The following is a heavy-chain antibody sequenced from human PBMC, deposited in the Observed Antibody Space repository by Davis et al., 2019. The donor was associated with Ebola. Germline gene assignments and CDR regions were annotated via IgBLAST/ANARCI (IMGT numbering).Heavy chain of an antibody. CDR3: ARGGTLWFGESTEDAFDI. CDR1: GYTFTSYY. CDR2: INPSGGST. V-gene: IGHV1-46*01. J-gene: IGHJ3*02. Sequence: AASVKVSCKASGYTFTSYYMHWVRQAPGQGLEWMGIINPSGGSTSYAQKFQGRVTMTRDTSTSTVYMELSSLRSEDTAVYYCARGGTLWFGESTEDAFDIWGQGTMVTVSS. D-gene: IGHD3-10*01.